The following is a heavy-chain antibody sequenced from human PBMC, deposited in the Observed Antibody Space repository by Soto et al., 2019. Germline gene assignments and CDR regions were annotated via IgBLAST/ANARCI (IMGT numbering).Heavy chain of an antibody. CDR3: ARDRGGGDFWSGLHYYYYGMDV. D-gene: IGHD3-3*01. V-gene: IGHV4-59*01. CDR1: GGSISSYY. J-gene: IGHJ6*02. Sequence: PSETLSLTCTVSGGSISSYYWSWIRQPPGKGLEWIGYIYYSGSTNYNPSLKRRVTISVDTSKNQLSLKLSSVTAADTAVYYCARDRGGGDFWSGLHYYYYGMDVWGQGTTVTVS. CDR2: IYYSGST.